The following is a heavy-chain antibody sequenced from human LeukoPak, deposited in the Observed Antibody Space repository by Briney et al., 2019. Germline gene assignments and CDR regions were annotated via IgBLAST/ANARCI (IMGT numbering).Heavy chain of an antibody. CDR3: AREGDSSVYYDY. J-gene: IGHJ4*02. V-gene: IGHV4-34*01. CDR2: IHRSGST. CDR1: RGSFSGYY. D-gene: IGHD3-22*01. Sequence: YPSETLSLTCAVYRGSFSGYYWSWIRQPPGKGLEWIGEIHRSGSTNYNPSLKSRVTISVDTSKNQFSLKLSSVTAADTAVYYCAREGDSSVYYDYWGQGTLVTVSS.